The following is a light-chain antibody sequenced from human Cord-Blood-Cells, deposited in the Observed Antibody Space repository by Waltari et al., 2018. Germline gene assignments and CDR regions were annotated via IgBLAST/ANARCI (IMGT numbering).Light chain of an antibody. CDR1: QCVLYSSNNKTY. V-gene: IGKV4-1*01. Sequence: DIVMTQSPDSLAVSLGERATINCKSSQCVLYSSNNKTYLAWYKQKPGQPPKLLIYWASTRESGVPNRFSGSGSGTDFTLTISSLQAEDVAVYYCQQYYSTPRTFGQGTKVEIK. CDR2: WAS. J-gene: IGKJ1*01. CDR3: QQYYSTPRT.